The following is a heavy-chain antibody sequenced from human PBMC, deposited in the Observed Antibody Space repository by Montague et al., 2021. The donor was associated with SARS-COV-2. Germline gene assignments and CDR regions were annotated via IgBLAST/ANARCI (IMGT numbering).Heavy chain of an antibody. J-gene: IGHJ4*02. Sequence: SETLSPTCAVYGGSFSGYYWSWIRQPPGKGLEWIGEINHSGSTNYNPSLKSRVTISVDTSKNQFSLKLSSVTAADTAVYYCAGYYYDSSGYYDYWGQGTLVTVSS. CDR1: GGSFSGYY. D-gene: IGHD3-22*01. CDR2: INHSGST. V-gene: IGHV4-34*01. CDR3: AGYYYDSSGYYDY.